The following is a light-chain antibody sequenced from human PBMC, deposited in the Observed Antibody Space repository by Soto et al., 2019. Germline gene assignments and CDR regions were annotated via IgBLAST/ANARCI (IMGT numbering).Light chain of an antibody. V-gene: IGKV1-5*01. CDR1: QSISSW. CDR3: QQNYSTCT. CDR2: AAS. J-gene: IGKJ1*01. Sequence: DIQMTQSPSALSATVGDRVTITCRASQSISSWLAWYQHKPGKAPKLLIYAASNLDSGVPSRFSGSGSGTDFTLTISSLQPDDFATYYCQQNYSTCTFCQGTKVDIK.